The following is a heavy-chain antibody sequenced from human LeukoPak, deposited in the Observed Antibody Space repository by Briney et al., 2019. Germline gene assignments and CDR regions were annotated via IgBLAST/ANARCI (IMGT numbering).Heavy chain of an antibody. Sequence: GGSLRLSCAASGFTFSSYAMSWVRQAPGKGLEWVSAISGSGGSTYYADSVKGRFTISRDNSKNTLYLQMNSLRAEDTAVYYCAKLKDYYDSSGYPVAGAFDIWSQGTMVTVSS. J-gene: IGHJ3*02. CDR2: ISGSGGST. D-gene: IGHD3-22*01. CDR1: GFTFSSYA. V-gene: IGHV3-23*01. CDR3: AKLKDYYDSSGYPVAGAFDI.